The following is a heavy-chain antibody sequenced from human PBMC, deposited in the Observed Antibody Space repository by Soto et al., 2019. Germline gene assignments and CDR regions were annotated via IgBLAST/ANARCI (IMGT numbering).Heavy chain of an antibody. CDR2: IHGGGDAT. V-gene: IGHV3-23*01. CDR1: GFPFSCCA. Sequence: EVQLLESGGGLVQPGGSLRLSCAASGFPFSCCAMSWVRQAPGKGLQWVSTIHGGGDATHYADSVKGRFTIARDNSRNTLYLQMTSLRPEDKAIYYCANKRGAGDLSNLSFDGWGRGNLVTVSS. CDR3: ANKRGAGDLSNLSFDG. D-gene: IGHD3-16*02. J-gene: IGHJ2*01.